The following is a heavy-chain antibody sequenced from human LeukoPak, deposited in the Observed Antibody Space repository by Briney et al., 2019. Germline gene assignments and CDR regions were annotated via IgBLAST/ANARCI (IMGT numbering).Heavy chain of an antibody. V-gene: IGHV1-69*13. D-gene: IGHD5-18*01. CDR1: GGTFSSYA. Sequence: SVKVSCKASGGTFSSYAISWVRQAPGQGLEWMGGIIPIFGTANYAQKFQGRVAITADESTSTAYMELSSLRSEDTAVYYCARDRGWAGYSYGFYYWGQGTLVTVSS. J-gene: IGHJ4*02. CDR3: ARDRGWAGYSYGFYY. CDR2: IIPIFGTA.